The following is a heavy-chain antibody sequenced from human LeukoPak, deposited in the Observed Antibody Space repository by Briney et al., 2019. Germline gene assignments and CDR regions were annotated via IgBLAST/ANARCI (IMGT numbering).Heavy chain of an antibody. V-gene: IGHV1-69*13. CDR3: ARYLRGSSPASFDP. D-gene: IGHD6-13*01. CDR2: IIPIFGTA. CDR1: GYTFTGYY. Sequence: SVKVSCKASGYTFTGYYIHWVRQAPGQGLEWMGGIIPIFGTANYAQKFQGRVTITADESTSTAYMELSSLRSEDTAVYYCARYLRGSSPASFDPWGQGTLVTVSS. J-gene: IGHJ5*02.